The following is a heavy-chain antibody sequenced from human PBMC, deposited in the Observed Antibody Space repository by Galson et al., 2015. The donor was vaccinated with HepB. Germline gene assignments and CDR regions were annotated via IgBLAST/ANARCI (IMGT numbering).Heavy chain of an antibody. CDR2: INPSGGST. CDR3: ARVPPRREKYSSSQTFDY. V-gene: IGHV1-46*03. CDR1: GYTFTNYY. Sequence: SVKVSCKASGYTFTNYYMHWLRQAPGQGLEWMGIINPSGGSTSYAQKFQGRVTMTRDTSTSTVYMELSSLRSEDTAVYYCARVPPRREKYSSSQTFDYWGQGTLVTVSS. J-gene: IGHJ4*02. D-gene: IGHD6-13*01.